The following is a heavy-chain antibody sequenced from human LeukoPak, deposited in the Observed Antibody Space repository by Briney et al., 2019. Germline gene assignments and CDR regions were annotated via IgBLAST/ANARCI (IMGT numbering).Heavy chain of an antibody. Sequence: ASVKVSCKASGYTFTGYYMHWVRQAPGQGLEWMGWINPNSGGTNYAQKFQGRVTMTRDTSISTAYMELSSLRSEDTAVYYCARDREASWFDPWGQGTLVTVSS. V-gene: IGHV1-2*02. CDR1: GYTFTGYY. CDR2: INPNSGGT. D-gene: IGHD5-12*01. CDR3: ARDREASWFDP. J-gene: IGHJ5*02.